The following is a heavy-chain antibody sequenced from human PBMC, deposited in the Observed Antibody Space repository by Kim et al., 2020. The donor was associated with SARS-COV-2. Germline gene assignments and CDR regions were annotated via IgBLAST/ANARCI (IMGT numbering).Heavy chain of an antibody. D-gene: IGHD4-17*01. Sequence: ASVKVSCKASGYTFTSYYMHWVRQAPGQGLEWMGIINPSGGSTSYAQKFQGRVTMTRDTSTSTVYMELSSLRSEDTAVYYCARDGYGDSTIRYYYYGMDVWGQGTTVTVSS. V-gene: IGHV1-46*01. CDR3: ARDGYGDSTIRYYYYGMDV. CDR1: GYTFTSYY. CDR2: INPSGGST. J-gene: IGHJ6*02.